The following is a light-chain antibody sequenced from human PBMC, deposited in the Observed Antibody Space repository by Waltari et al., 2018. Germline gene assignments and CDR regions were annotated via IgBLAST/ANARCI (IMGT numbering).Light chain of an antibody. CDR1: SSDVGGYNY. V-gene: IGLV2-14*01. Sequence: QSALTQPASVSGSPGQSITLPCTGTSSDVGGYNYVPWYQQHPGKAPKLMIYEVSNRPSGVSNRFSGSKSGNTASLTISGLQAEDEADYYCSSYTSSSTRVFGTGTKVTVL. CDR3: SSYTSSSTRV. CDR2: EVS. J-gene: IGLJ1*01.